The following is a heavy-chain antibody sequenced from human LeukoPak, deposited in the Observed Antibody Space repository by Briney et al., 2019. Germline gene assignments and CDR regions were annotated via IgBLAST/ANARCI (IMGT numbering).Heavy chain of an antibody. D-gene: IGHD3-22*01. J-gene: IGHJ4*02. Sequence: GGSLRLSCAVSGFTFSSHEMSCVRQAPGKGLEWGANIKQHGSEKYYVDSVKGRFTISRDNAKNSLYLHMNSLSAEDTAVYYCATIIYSGYSWLFDYCGQGTLVSVSS. CDR1: GFTFSSHE. V-gene: IGHV3-7*02. CDR3: ATIIYSGYSWLFDY. CDR2: IKQHGSEK.